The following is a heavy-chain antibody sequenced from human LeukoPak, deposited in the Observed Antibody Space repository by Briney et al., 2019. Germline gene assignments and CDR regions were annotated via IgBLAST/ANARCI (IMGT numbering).Heavy chain of an antibody. J-gene: IGHJ4*02. CDR1: GFTFSSFS. CDR2: MSSSRGAI. CDR3: ARGLLLWFGELSQPFDY. D-gene: IGHD3-10*01. Sequence: GGSLRLSCAASGFTFSSFSMNWVRQAPGKGLEWVSYMSSSRGAIYYADSVKGRFTISRDNAKNLLYLQMSSLRDEDTAVYYCARGLLLWFGELSQPFDYWGQGTLVTVSS. V-gene: IGHV3-48*02.